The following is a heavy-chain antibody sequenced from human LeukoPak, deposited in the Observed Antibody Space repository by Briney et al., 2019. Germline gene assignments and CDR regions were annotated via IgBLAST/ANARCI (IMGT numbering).Heavy chain of an antibody. D-gene: IGHD3-9*01. CDR2: INPSGGST. CDR1: GYTFTSYY. J-gene: IGHJ5*02. CDR3: ARDKYYDILTAYPVPGWFDP. V-gene: IGHV1-46*01. Sequence: ASVKVSCKASGYTFTSYYMHWARQAPGQGLEWMGIINPSGGSTSYAQKFQGRVTMTRDTSTSTVYMELSSLRSEDTAVYYCARDKYYDILTAYPVPGWFDPWGQGTLVTVSS.